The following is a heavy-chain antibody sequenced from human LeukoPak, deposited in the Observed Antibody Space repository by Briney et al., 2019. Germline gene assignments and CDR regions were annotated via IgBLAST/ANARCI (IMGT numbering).Heavy chain of an antibody. V-gene: IGHV3-48*01. CDR2: ISSSSSTI. J-gene: IGHJ6*02. D-gene: IGHD2-2*01. CDR3: ARDPTAHCSSTSCYPLYYYGMDV. Sequence: GGSLRLSCAASGFTFSTYSMKWVRQAPGKGLEWVSYISSSSSTIYYADSVKGRFTISRDNSKNTLYLQMNSLRAEDTAVYYCARDPTAHCSSTSCYPLYYYGMDVWGQGTTVTVSS. CDR1: GFTFSTYS.